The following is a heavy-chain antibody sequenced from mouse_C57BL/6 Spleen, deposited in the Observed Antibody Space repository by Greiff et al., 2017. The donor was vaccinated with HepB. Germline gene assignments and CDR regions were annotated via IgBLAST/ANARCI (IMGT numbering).Heavy chain of an antibody. J-gene: IGHJ4*01. V-gene: IGHV1-82*01. Sequence: VQLVESGPELVKPGASVKISCKASGYAFSSSWMNWVKQRPGKGLEWIGRIYPGDGDTNYNGKFKGKATLTADKSSSTAYMQLSSLTSEDSAVYFCARGGYDYDGRYWGQGTSVTVSS. D-gene: IGHD2-4*01. CDR1: GYAFSSSW. CDR3: ARGGYDYDGRY. CDR2: IYPGDGDT.